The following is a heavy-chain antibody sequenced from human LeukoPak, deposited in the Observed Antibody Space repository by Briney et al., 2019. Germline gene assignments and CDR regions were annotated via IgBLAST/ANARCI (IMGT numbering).Heavy chain of an antibody. CDR2: IYTSGST. D-gene: IGHD3-22*01. CDR1: GGSISSYY. J-gene: IGHJ4*02. CDR3: ARDTANYYDSSGYYDY. V-gene: IGHV4-4*07. Sequence: SETLSLTXTVSGGSISSYYWSWIRQPAGKGLEWIGRIYTSGSTNYNPSLKSRVTMSVDTSKNQFSLKLSSVTAADTAVYYCARDTANYYDSSGYYDYWGQGTLVTVSS.